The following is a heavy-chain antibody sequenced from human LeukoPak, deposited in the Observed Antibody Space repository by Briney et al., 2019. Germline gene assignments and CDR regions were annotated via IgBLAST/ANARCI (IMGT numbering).Heavy chain of an antibody. D-gene: IGHD2-2*02. J-gene: IGHJ4*02. Sequence: GGSLRLSCAASGFTFSSYAMHWVRQAPGKGLEWVAVISYDGSNKYYADSVKGRFTISRDNSKNTLYLQMNSLRAEDTAVYYCARDLETYCSSTSCYTFDYWGQGTLVTVSS. CDR2: ISYDGSNK. CDR1: GFTFSSYA. V-gene: IGHV3-30-3*01. CDR3: ARDLETYCSSTSCYTFDY.